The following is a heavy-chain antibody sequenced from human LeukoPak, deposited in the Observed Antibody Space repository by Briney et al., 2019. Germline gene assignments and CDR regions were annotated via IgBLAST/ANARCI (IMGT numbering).Heavy chain of an antibody. D-gene: IGHD3-3*01. Sequence: SETLSLTCTVSGGSISSSSYYWGWIRQPPGKGLEWIGEINHSGSTNYNPSLKSRVTISVDTSKNQFSLKLSSVTAADTAVYYCARQARFWSGYYPTDWGQGTLVTVSS. CDR1: GGSISSSSYY. CDR2: INHSGST. V-gene: IGHV4-39*01. J-gene: IGHJ4*02. CDR3: ARQARFWSGYYPTD.